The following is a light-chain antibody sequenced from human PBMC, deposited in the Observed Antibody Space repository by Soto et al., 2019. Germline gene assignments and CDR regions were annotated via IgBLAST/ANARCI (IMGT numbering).Light chain of an antibody. J-gene: IGKJ1*01. CDR1: QSTSTW. Sequence: DIQMTQSPSTLSASVGDRVTITCRASQSTSTWLAWYQQRPGKTPKLLISEASKLESGVPSRFSGSGSGTEFTLTINSLQPDDFATYYCQQYSTYPYAFGQGTKVEIK. CDR2: EAS. CDR3: QQYSTYPYA. V-gene: IGKV1-5*03.